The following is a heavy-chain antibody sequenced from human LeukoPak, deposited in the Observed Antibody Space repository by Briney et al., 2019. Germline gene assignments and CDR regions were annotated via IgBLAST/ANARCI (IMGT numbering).Heavy chain of an antibody. D-gene: IGHD3-10*01. CDR3: ARDGAMVRGVIITNSGWFDP. V-gene: IGHV1-69*06. CDR1: GGTFSSYA. J-gene: IGHJ5*02. CDR2: IIPIFGTA. Sequence: SVKVSCKASGGTFSSYAISWVRQAPGQGLEWMGGIIPIFGTANYAQKFQGGVTVTADKSTSTAYMELSSLRSEDTAVYYCARDGAMVRGVIITNSGWFDPWGQGTLVTVSS.